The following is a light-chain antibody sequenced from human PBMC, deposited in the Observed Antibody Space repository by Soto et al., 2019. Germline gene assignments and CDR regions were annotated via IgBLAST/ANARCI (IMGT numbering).Light chain of an antibody. CDR2: AAS. J-gene: IGKJ4*01. V-gene: IGKV1-27*01. CDR1: QGIGNY. Sequence: DIQMTQSPSSLSTSVGDRVTITCRASQGIGNYLAWYQQKPGKVPKLLIYAASTLQSGVPSRFSGSGSGTDFTLTISGLQPEDVATYYCQKYNIAPLTFGGGTKVEIK. CDR3: QKYNIAPLT.